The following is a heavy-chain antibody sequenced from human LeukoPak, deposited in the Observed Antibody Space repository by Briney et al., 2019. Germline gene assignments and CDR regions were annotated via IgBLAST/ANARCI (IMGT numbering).Heavy chain of an antibody. D-gene: IGHD4-17*01. CDR1: GFTFSSYA. CDR2: ISGSDNDT. V-gene: IGHV3-23*01. CDR3: AKVATTAISHFDY. Sequence: GGSLRLSCAASGFTFSSYAMSWVRQAPGKGLEWVSTISGSDNDTYYADSVKGRFTISRDNSKNTLYVQMNSLRAEDTAVYYCAKVATTAISHFDYWGQGTLVTVSS. J-gene: IGHJ4*02.